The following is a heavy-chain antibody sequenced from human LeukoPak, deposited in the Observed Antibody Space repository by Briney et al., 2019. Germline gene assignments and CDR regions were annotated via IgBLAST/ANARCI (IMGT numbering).Heavy chain of an antibody. CDR3: ARGRLGRAAAKQNNWFDP. V-gene: IGHV1-8*01. J-gene: IGHJ5*02. CDR1: GYTFTSYD. CDR2: MNPNSGNT. Sequence: ASVKVSSKASGYTFTSYDINWVRQATGQRLEWMGWMNPNSGNTGYAQKFQGRVTMTRNTSISTAYMELSSVRSEDTAVYYCARGRLGRAAAKQNNWFDPWGQGTLVTVSS. D-gene: IGHD6-13*01.